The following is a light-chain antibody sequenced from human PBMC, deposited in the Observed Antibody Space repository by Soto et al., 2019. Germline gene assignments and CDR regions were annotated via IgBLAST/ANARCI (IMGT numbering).Light chain of an antibody. CDR3: SSYTSSSTVVV. J-gene: IGLJ2*01. V-gene: IGLV2-14*01. Sequence: QPVLTQPASVSGSPGQSITISCTGNSSDVGGYNYVSWYQQHPGKAPKFIIYEVTNRPSGVSNRFSGSKSGNTASLTISGLQAEDEADYYCSSYTSSSTVVVFGGGTKLTVL. CDR1: SSDVGGYNY. CDR2: EVT.